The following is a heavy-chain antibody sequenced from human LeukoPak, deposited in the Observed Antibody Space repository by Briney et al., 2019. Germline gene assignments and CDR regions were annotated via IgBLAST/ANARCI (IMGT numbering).Heavy chain of an antibody. D-gene: IGHD3-22*01. Sequence: GESLRLAWAASGFTFSDYYMSWIRQAPGKGLEWVSYISSSGSTIYYAGSVKGRFTIARDNAKNSLYLQMDSLRAEDTAVYYCARGYYDSSGYPVSPDYWGQGTLVTVSS. CDR1: GFTFSDYY. CDR2: ISSSGSTI. J-gene: IGHJ4*02. CDR3: ARGYYDSSGYPVSPDY. V-gene: IGHV3-11*01.